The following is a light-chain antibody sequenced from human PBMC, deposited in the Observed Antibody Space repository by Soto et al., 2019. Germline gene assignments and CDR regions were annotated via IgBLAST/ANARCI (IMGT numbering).Light chain of an antibody. CDR2: AAS. CDR3: QQYDNLPLT. CDR1: QDIAIY. Sequence: IQLTQSPSSLSASVGDIVTITCRASQDIAIYLAWYQQKPGEAPKLLIYAASTLQSGVPSRFSGSGSGTDFTFTISSLQPEDIATYYCQQYDNLPLTFGGGTKVDIK. V-gene: IGKV1-33*01. J-gene: IGKJ4*01.